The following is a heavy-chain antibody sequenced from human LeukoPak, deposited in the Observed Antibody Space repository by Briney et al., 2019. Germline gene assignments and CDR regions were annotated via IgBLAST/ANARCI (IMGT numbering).Heavy chain of an antibody. CDR3: ARDHAYYYGSGRSRPSNWFDP. J-gene: IGHJ5*02. CDR2: INPNSGGT. D-gene: IGHD3-10*01. Sequence: ASVNVSFTASGYTFTVYYMHWVRQAPGQGLEWMGRINPNSGGTNYAQKFQGRVTMTRDTSISTAYMELSRLRSDDTAVYYCARDHAYYYGSGRSRPSNWFDPWGQGTLVTVSS. V-gene: IGHV1-2*06. CDR1: GYTFTVYY.